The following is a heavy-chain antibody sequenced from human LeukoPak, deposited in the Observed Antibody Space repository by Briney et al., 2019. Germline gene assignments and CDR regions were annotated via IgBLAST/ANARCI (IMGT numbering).Heavy chain of an antibody. CDR3: ARLGYYDSSGYPAYDAFDI. CDR1: GFTFSSYS. V-gene: IGHV3-21*01. CDR2: ISSSSSYI. D-gene: IGHD3-22*01. J-gene: IGHJ3*02. Sequence: PGGSLRLSCAASGFTFSSYSMNWVRQAPGKGLEWVSSISSSSSYIYYADSVKGRFTISRDNAKNSLYLQMNSLRAEDTAVYYCARLGYYDSSGYPAYDAFDIWGQGTMVTVSS.